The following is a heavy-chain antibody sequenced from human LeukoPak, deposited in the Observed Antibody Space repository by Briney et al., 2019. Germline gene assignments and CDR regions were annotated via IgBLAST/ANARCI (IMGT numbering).Heavy chain of an antibody. J-gene: IGHJ6*03. CDR1: GFIFSSYG. CDR3: AKGSKGVVFTRDHYMDV. Sequence: PGGSLRLSCAASGFIFSSYGMHWVRQAPGKGLEWVTVISYDGTNKFYADSVKGRFTISRDNSKNTLYLQMNSLRAEDTAVYYCAKGSKGVVFTRDHYMDVWGKGTTVTISS. CDR2: ISYDGTNK. V-gene: IGHV3-30*18. D-gene: IGHD3-3*01.